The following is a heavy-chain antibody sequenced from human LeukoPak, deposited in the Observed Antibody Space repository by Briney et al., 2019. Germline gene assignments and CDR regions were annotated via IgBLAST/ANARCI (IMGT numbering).Heavy chain of an antibody. CDR3: ARVDTAMGWAFDI. CDR2: INSDGRST. CDR1: GFTFSSYW. D-gene: IGHD5-18*01. J-gene: IGHJ3*02. V-gene: IGHV3-74*01. Sequence: PGGSLRLSCAASGFTFSSYWMHWVRQAPGKGLVWVSRINSDGRSTSYADSVKGRFTISRDNAKNTMYLQMNSLRAADTAVYYCARVDTAMGWAFDIWGQGTMVTVSS.